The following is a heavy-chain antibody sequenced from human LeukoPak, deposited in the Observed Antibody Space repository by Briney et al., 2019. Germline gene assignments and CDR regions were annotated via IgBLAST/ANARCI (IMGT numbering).Heavy chain of an antibody. CDR1: GGSFSGYY. V-gene: IGHV4-34*01. CDR2: INHSGST. J-gene: IGHJ4*02. Sequence: SETLSLTCAVYGGSFSGYYWSCIRQPPGKGLEWIGEINHSGSTNYNPSLKSRVTISVDTSKNQFSLKLSSVTAADTAVYYCARRYGDYGDYFDYWGQGTLVTVSS. D-gene: IGHD4-17*01. CDR3: ARRYGDYGDYFDY.